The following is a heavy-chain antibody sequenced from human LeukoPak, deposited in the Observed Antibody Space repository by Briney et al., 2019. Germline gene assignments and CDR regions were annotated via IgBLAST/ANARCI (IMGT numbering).Heavy chain of an antibody. J-gene: IGHJ4*02. CDR3: AKVNSSSSVFDY. V-gene: IGHV3-30*02. Sequence: PGGSLRLSCAASGFTFGSYGMHWVRQAPGKGLEWVAFIRYDGSNKYYADSVKGRFTISRDNSKNTLYLQMNSLRAEDTAVYYCAKVNSSSSVFDYWGQGTLVTVSS. CDR2: IRYDGSNK. D-gene: IGHD6-6*01. CDR1: GFTFGSYG.